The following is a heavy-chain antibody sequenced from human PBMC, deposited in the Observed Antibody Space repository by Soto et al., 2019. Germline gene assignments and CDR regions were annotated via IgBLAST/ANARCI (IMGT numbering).Heavy chain of an antibody. V-gene: IGHV4-31*11. Sequence: QVQLQESGPGLVKPSQTLSLTCAVSGGSLNSGGYYWSWIRQRPGKGLEWIGYMYYSESPYYNPSLRSRLTMSVDTSKHHFSLKLSSVTAADTAVYYCARGNYGDPYYFEYWGQGILVTVSS. J-gene: IGHJ4*02. CDR3: ARGNYGDPYYFEY. CDR2: MYYSESP. D-gene: IGHD4-17*01. CDR1: GGSLNSGGYY.